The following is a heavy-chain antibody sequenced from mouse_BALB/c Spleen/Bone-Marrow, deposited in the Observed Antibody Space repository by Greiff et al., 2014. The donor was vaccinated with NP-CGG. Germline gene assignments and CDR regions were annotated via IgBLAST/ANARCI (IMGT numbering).Heavy chain of an antibody. CDR1: GYTFSNYT. CDR2: INPSSEYS. J-gene: IGHJ2*01. D-gene: IGHD1-1*01. Sequence: QVQLQQPAAELARPGASVKMSCKASGYTFSNYTMHWVKQRPGQDLEWIGFINPSSEYSEYNQKFKDKTTLTADKSSSTAYMQLSSLTSEDSAVYYCAKPTVVADFDYWGQGTTLTVSS. CDR3: AKPTVVADFDY. V-gene: IGHV1-4*02.